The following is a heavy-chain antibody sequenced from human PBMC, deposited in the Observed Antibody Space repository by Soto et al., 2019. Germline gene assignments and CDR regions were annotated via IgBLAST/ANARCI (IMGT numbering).Heavy chain of an antibody. V-gene: IGHV1-69*12. CDR3: AGPGFCSGGSCPLNYYYYYGMDV. J-gene: IGHJ6*02. D-gene: IGHD2-15*01. CDR2: IIPIFGTA. CDR1: GGTFSSYA. Sequence: QVQLVQSGAEVKKPGSSVKVSCKASGGTFSSYAISWVRQAPGQGLEWMGGIIPIFGTADYAQKFQGRDTITADESTSTAYMELSSLRSEDTAVYYCAGPGFCSGGSCPLNYYYYYGMDVWGQGTTVTVSS.